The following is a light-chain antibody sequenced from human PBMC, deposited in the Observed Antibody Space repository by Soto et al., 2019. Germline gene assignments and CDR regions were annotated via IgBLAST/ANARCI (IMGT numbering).Light chain of an antibody. J-gene: IGKJ1*01. CDR1: QSISWY. CDR3: QQSFSTLWT. V-gene: IGKV1-39*01. CDR2: TAS. Sequence: IQMTQSPSSLSASVGDRVTITCRASQSISWYLNWYQQKPGKAPKLLIYTASSLQSGVPSRFSGSGSGTDFTLTITSLQPEDFATYYCQQSFSTLWTFGQGTKVDI.